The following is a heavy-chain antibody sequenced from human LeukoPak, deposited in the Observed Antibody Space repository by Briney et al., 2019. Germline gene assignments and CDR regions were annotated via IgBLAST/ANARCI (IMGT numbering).Heavy chain of an antibody. J-gene: IGHJ4*02. V-gene: IGHV1-2*04. CDR3: ARGTPAYYYDSSGYYDFDY. CDR2: INPNSGGT. D-gene: IGHD3-22*01. Sequence: ASVKVSCKASGYTFTGYHMHWVRQAPGQGLEWMGWINPNSGGTNYAQKFQGWVTMTRDTSISTAYMELSRLRSDDTAVYYCARGTPAYYYDSSGYYDFDYWGQGTLVTVSS. CDR1: GYTFTGYH.